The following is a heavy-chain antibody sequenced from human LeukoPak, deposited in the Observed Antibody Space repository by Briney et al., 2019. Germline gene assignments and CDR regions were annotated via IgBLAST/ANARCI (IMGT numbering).Heavy chain of an antibody. CDR3: AREYYDSSGYYDRGWFDP. Sequence: SRTLSLTCAVSGGSISSGGYSWSWIRQPPGKGLEWIGNIYHSGSTYYNPSLKSRVTISVDRSKNHFSLKLSSVTAADTAVYYCAREYYDSSGYYDRGWFDPWGQGTLVTVSS. CDR2: IYHSGST. D-gene: IGHD3-22*01. CDR1: GGSISSGGYS. J-gene: IGHJ5*02. V-gene: IGHV4-30-2*01.